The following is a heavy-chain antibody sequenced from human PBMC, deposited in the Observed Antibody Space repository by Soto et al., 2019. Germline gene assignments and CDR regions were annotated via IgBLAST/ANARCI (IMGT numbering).Heavy chain of an antibody. CDR3: AREGSYSAYNFAHGIQLWSFDF. D-gene: IGHD5-12*01. Sequence: NPSETLSLTCTVSGGSINTFYWSWVRQPAGKGLEWIGRIFSSGSTSFNPSLESRVATSVDTSKNHFSLNLSSVTAADMAVYYCAREGSYSAYNFAHGIQLWSFDFWGQGALVTVSS. J-gene: IGHJ4*02. CDR1: GGSINTFY. CDR2: IFSSGST. V-gene: IGHV4-4*07.